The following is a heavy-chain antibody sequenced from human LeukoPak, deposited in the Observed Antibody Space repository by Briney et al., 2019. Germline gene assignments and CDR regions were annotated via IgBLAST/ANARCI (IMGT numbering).Heavy chain of an antibody. J-gene: IGHJ4*02. Sequence: GESLRISCKGSGYSFSTYWISWVRQMPGKGLEWMGRIDPSDSYINYSPSFQGHVTISVDKSISTAYLQWSGLKASDTAMYYCARHTDLVPGNSGSGSYVYWGQGTLVTVSS. CDR2: IDPSDSYI. CDR1: GYSFSTYW. D-gene: IGHD3-10*01. CDR3: ARHTDLVPGNSGSGSYVY. V-gene: IGHV5-10-1*01.